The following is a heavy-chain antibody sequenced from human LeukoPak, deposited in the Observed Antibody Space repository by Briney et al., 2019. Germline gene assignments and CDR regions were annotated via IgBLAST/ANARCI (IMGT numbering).Heavy chain of an antibody. D-gene: IGHD2-2*01. CDR2: IYTSGST. CDR3: ARHRNCSSTSCYAYYFDY. CDR1: GGSLSSYY. Sequence: SETLSLTCTVSGGSLSSYYWSWIRQPAGKGLEWIGRIYTSGSTNYNPSLKSRVTISVDTSKNQFSLKLSSVTAADTAVYYCARHRNCSSTSCYAYYFDYWGQGTLVTVSS. V-gene: IGHV4-4*07. J-gene: IGHJ4*02.